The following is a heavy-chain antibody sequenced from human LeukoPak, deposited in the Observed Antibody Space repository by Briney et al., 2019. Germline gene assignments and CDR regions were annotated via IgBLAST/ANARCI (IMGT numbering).Heavy chain of an antibody. Sequence: QPGGSLRLSCAASGFTVSSNYMSWVRQAPGKGLEWVSVIYSGGSTYYADSVKGRFTISRDNSKNTLYLQMNSLRAEDTAVYYCARDLGGYCSGGSCPYDAFDIWGQGTMVTVSS. CDR2: IYSGGST. CDR3: ARDLGGYCSGGSCPYDAFDI. CDR1: GFTVSSNY. D-gene: IGHD2-15*01. J-gene: IGHJ3*02. V-gene: IGHV3-66*01.